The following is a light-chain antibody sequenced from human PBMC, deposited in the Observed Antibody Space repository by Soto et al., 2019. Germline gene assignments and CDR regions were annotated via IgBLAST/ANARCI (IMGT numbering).Light chain of an antibody. V-gene: IGLV1-47*02. CDR3: TATDDRLSGPV. Sequence: QSALTQPPSASGTPGQRVTISCSGSSSNIETNLVHWYQHLPGASPRLFVYNNDQRPSGVPDRFSASKSGTSAFLAISGLRSEDEADYYCTATDDRLSGPVFXGGIKLTVL. CDR2: NND. J-gene: IGLJ2*01. CDR1: SSNIETNL.